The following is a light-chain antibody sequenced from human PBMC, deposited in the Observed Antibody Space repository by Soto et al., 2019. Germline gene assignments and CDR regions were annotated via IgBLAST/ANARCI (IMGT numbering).Light chain of an antibody. CDR1: QSVSSSY. V-gene: IGKV3-20*01. CDR2: GAS. Sequence: EMVLTQSPDTLSLSPGERATLSCRASQSVSSSYLAWYQQKLGQAPRLLVYGASTRATGIPDRFSGSGSGTDFTLTVSRLEPEDFAVFYCQQYGSSPPTFGQGTKVDIK. CDR3: QQYGSSPPT. J-gene: IGKJ2*01.